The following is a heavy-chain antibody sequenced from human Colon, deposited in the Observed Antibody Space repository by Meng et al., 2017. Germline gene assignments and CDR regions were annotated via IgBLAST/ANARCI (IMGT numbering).Heavy chain of an antibody. CDR3: TTWYGEY. V-gene: IGHV4-31*06. CDR2: INHSGST. D-gene: IGHD3-10*01. Sequence: NLQESGPGLVKPSQNLSLTCTVSGGYLSSDTYYWTWIRQDPGKGLEWIGIINHSGSTYYNPSLKSRVTMSLDTSKQQFSLKLISVTAADTAVYYCTTWYGEYWGQGTLVTVSS. CDR1: GGYLSSDTYY. J-gene: IGHJ4*02.